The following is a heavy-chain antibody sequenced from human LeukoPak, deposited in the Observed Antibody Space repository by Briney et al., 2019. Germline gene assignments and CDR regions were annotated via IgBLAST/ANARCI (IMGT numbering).Heavy chain of an antibody. D-gene: IGHD4-23*01. CDR3: ARIWRHITEVASHEYPNAFDV. CDR2: IYYSGNT. J-gene: IGHJ3*01. Sequence: PSETLSLTCTVSGGSISSSLYYWGWIRQPPGEGLEWIGSIYYSGNTHCNPSLKSRVTISVDTSNNQFSLQLSSVTAADTAVYYCARIWRHITEVASHEYPNAFDVWGRGTMVTVSS. V-gene: IGHV4-39*07. CDR1: GGSISSSLYY.